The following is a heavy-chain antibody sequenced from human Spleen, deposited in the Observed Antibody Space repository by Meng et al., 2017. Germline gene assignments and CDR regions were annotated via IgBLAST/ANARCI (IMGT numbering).Heavy chain of an antibody. CDR3: ARVLGVAPFYFDL. D-gene: IGHD3-16*01. CDR2: ISSDGSVT. Sequence: GESLKISCAASGFTFSYTWMSWVRQAPGKGLEWVSRISSDGSVTDYADSVKGRFTISRDNAQNTLFLQMNSLRGEDTAVYYCARVLGVAPFYFDLWGRGTLVTVSS. J-gene: IGHJ2*01. CDR1: GFTFSYTW. V-gene: IGHV3-74*01.